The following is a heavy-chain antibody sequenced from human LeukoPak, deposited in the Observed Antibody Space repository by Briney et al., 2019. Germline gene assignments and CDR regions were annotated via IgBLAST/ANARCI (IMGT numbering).Heavy chain of an antibody. J-gene: IGHJ4*02. D-gene: IGHD4-11*01. CDR2: VFRSGDT. CDR1: GDSISSFY. CDR3: ARAPFASYNFDY. Sequence: SETLSLTCTVSGDSISSFYWNWIRQPAGKGLEWIGRVFRSGDTTYKPSLKGRVSMSVDTSQNQFSLNLSAVTAADTAIYYCARAPFASYNFDYWGQGHLVTVSS. V-gene: IGHV4-4*07.